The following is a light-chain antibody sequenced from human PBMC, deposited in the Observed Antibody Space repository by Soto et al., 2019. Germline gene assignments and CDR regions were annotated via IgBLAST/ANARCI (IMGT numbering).Light chain of an antibody. CDR3: QQYGSSPWT. J-gene: IGKJ1*01. CDR2: GAS. V-gene: IGKV3-20*01. Sequence: EIVLTQSPGTLSLSPGERATLSCRASQTVSNSYIAWYQQKPGQAPRLLIYGASSRATGIPDRFSGSGSGTDFTLTISRLESEDFAVYYCQQYGSSPWTFGHGTKVEIK. CDR1: QTVSNSY.